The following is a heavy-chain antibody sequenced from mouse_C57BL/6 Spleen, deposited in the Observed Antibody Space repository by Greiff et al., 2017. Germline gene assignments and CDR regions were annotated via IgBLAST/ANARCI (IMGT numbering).Heavy chain of an antibody. CDR1: GYAFSRYW. CDR2: IYPGEGDT. Sequence: QVQLQQSGAELLKPGDSVKIFCKASGYAFSRYWMNWVKQRHGKGLEWIGQIYPGEGDTNYNGKFKGKATLTSDKFSSTAYMQLSSLTSEDSAVYFCARSAGTPLDYRGQGTTLTVSS. CDR3: ARSAGTPLDY. J-gene: IGHJ2*01. V-gene: IGHV1-80*01. D-gene: IGHD4-1*01.